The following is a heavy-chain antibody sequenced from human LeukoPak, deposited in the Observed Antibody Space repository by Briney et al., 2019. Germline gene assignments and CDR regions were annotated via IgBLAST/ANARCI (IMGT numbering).Heavy chain of an antibody. CDR2: IYYSGST. Sequence: TSETLSLTCTVSGGSISSYYWSWIRQPPGKGLEWIGYIYYSGSTNYNPSLKSRVTISVDTSKNQFSLKLSSVTAADTAAYYCARHGSWDYFDYWGQGTLVTVSS. CDR3: ARHGSWDYFDY. CDR1: GGSISSYY. J-gene: IGHJ4*02. D-gene: IGHD6-13*01. V-gene: IGHV4-59*08.